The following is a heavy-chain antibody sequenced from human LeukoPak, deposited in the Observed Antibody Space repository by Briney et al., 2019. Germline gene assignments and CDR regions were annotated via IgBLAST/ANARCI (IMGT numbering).Heavy chain of an antibody. CDR3: ARALATVTTLTGWFDP. V-gene: IGHV4-30-2*01. D-gene: IGHD4-17*01. CDR1: GGSISSGGYS. Sequence: SQTLSLTCAVSGGSISSGGYSWSWIRQPPGKGLEWIVYIYHSGSTYYNPSLKSRVTISVDRSKNQFSLKLSSVTAADTAVYYCARALATVTTLTGWFDPWGQGTLVTVSS. CDR2: IYHSGST. J-gene: IGHJ5*02.